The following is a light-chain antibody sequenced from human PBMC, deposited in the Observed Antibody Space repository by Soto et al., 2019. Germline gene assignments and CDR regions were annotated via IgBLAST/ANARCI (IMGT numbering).Light chain of an antibody. CDR2: VKSDGSH. CDR3: QTWGIASWV. V-gene: IGLV4-69*01. Sequence: QLVLTQSPSASASLGASVKLTCTLSSGHSRYAIAWHQKQPEKGPRFLMKVKSDGSHSKGDGIPDRFSGSSSGAERYLTXXXXXXEDEADYYCQTWGIASWVFGGGTKLTVL. J-gene: IGLJ3*02. CDR1: SGHSRYA.